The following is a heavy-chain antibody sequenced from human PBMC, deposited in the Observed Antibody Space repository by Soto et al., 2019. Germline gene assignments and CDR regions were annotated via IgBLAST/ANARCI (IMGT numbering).Heavy chain of an antibody. CDR3: ARGDLHNSYGVDDVDY. CDR1: GYTFTSYG. V-gene: IGHV1-18*01. Sequence: QVQLVQSGAEVKKPGASVKVSCKASGYTFTSYGISWVRQAPGQGLEWMGWISAYNGNTNYAQKLQGRVTMTTDTATSTADMELRSLRCDDAAVYYCARGDLHNSYGVDDVDYWGQVTLVTVSS. J-gene: IGHJ4*02. D-gene: IGHD1-1*01. CDR2: ISAYNGNT.